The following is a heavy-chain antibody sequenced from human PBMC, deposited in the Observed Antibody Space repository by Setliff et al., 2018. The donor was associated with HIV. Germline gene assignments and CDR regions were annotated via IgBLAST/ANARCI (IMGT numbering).Heavy chain of an antibody. CDR3: ARGGWSGGGPLHYSYYYLDV. J-gene: IGHJ6*02. V-gene: IGHV1-69*13. Sequence: ASVKVSCKTSGGTFRSQAISWVRQAPGQGLEWMGGLISMFKIPQIAQKFQGRVTITADESTSTAYMGLSSLTSEDTAVYYCARGGWSGGGPLHYSYYYLDVWGQGAAVTVSS. CDR2: LISMFKIP. D-gene: IGHD2-15*01. CDR1: GGTFRSQA.